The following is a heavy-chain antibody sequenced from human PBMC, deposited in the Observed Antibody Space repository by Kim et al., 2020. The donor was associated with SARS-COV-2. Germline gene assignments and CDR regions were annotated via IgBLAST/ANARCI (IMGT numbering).Heavy chain of an antibody. J-gene: IGHJ6*02. CDR2: IYYSGST. D-gene: IGHD2-2*01. CDR3: ASASSTPRGMDV. Sequence: SETLSLTCTVSGGSISSSSYYWGWIRQPPGKGLEWIGSIYYSGSTYYNPSLKSRVTISVDTSKNQFSLKLSSVTAADTAVYYCASASSTPRGMDVWGQGTTVTVSS. CDR1: GGSISSSSYY. V-gene: IGHV4-39*01.